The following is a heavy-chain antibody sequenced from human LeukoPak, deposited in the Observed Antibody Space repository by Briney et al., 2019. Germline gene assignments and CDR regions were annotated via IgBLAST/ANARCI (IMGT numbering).Heavy chain of an antibody. Sequence: GRSLRLSCAASGFAFSSYGMHWVRQAPGKGLEWVAVISYNGGDKKYADSVKGRFTISRDTSKNTVYLEMNSLRADDTAVYYCARLVAGQYYFDYWGQGTLVTVSS. CDR2: ISYNGGDK. J-gene: IGHJ4*02. D-gene: IGHD6-19*01. CDR3: ARLVAGQYYFDY. V-gene: IGHV3-30*03. CDR1: GFAFSSYG.